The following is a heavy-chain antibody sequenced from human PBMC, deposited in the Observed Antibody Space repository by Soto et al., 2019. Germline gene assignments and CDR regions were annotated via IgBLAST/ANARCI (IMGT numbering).Heavy chain of an antibody. CDR2: INHSGST. Sequence: SETLSLTCAVYGGSFSGYYWSWIRQPPGKGLEWIGEINHSGSTNYNPSLESRVTISVDTSKNQFSLKLSSVTAEDTAVYYCARDRQLPYYYYYGMDVWGQGTTVTVSS. J-gene: IGHJ6*02. CDR1: GGSFSGYY. D-gene: IGHD2-2*01. CDR3: ARDRQLPYYYYYGMDV. V-gene: IGHV4-34*01.